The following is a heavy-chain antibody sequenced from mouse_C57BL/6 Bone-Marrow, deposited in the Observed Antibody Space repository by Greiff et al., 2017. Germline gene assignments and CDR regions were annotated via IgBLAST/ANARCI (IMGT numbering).Heavy chain of an antibody. CDR2: FYPGSGSI. CDR3: ARHALHLLLRVAWFAY. V-gene: IGHV1-62-2*01. Sequence: VKLMESGAELVKPGASVKLSCKASGYTFTEYTIHWVKQRSGQGLEWIGWFYPGSGSIKYNEKFKDKATLTADKSSSTVYMELSRLTSEDSAVYFCARHALHLLLRVAWFAYWGQGTLVTVSA. J-gene: IGHJ3*01. D-gene: IGHD1-1*01. CDR1: GYTFTEYT.